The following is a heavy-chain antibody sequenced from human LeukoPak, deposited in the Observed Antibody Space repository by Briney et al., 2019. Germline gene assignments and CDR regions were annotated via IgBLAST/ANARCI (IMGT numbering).Heavy chain of an antibody. CDR3: ARDTEVVPAAIHAFDI. V-gene: IGHV1-69*13. D-gene: IGHD2-2*01. J-gene: IGHJ3*02. CDR2: IIPIFGTA. CDR1: GGTFISYA. Sequence: ASVKVSCKASGGTFISYAISWVRQAPGQGLEWMGGIIPIFGTANHAQKFQGRVTITADESTSTAYMELSSLRSEDTAAYYCARDTEVVPAAIHAFDIWGQGTMVTVSS.